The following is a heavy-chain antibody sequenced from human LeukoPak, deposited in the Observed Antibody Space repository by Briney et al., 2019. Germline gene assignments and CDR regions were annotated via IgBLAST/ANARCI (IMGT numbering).Heavy chain of an antibody. CDR3: ARQAHCTSTICNPFDY. CDR2: IYYTGST. D-gene: IGHD2-2*01. V-gene: IGHV4-59*08. CDR1: GGSISGHH. Sequence: SETLSLTCTVSGGSISGHHWSWIRQPPGKGLEWIGYIYYTGSTNYNPSLKSRVTISLDTSMSQFSLQLASVTVADTAVYYCARQAHCTSTICNPFDYWGQGTLVTVTS. J-gene: IGHJ4*02.